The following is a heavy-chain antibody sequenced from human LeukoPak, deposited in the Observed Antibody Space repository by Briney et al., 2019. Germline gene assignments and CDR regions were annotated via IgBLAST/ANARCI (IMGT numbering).Heavy chain of an antibody. J-gene: IGHJ6*02. Sequence: ASVKVSCKASGYTFTSYDISWVRQATGQGLEWMGWMNPNSGNTGYAQKFQGRVTMTRNTSISTAYMELSSLRSEDTAVYYCARGQDSRTNYYYYGMDVWGQGTTVTVSS. CDR1: GYTFTSYD. CDR3: ARGQDSRTNYYYYGMDV. CDR2: MNPNSGNT. D-gene: IGHD1-7*01. V-gene: IGHV1-8*01.